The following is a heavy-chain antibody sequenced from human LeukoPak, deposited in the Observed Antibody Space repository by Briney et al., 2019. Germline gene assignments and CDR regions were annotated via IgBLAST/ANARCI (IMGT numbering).Heavy chain of an antibody. D-gene: IGHD3-10*01. J-gene: IGHJ4*02. CDR1: GFTFSTYW. V-gene: IGHV3-74*01. Sequence: GGSLRLSCAASGFTFSTYWMHWVRHAPGTGLVWVSRIKSDGSNSNYADCVKGRFTISRDNAKNTLYLQMNSLRAEDTAVYHCVRVGGGSSIGGDCWGQGTLVTVSS. CDR2: IKSDGSNS. CDR3: VRVGGGSSIGGDC.